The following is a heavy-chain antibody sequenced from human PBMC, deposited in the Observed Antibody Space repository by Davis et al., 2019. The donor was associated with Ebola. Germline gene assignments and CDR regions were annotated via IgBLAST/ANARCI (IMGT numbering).Heavy chain of an antibody. V-gene: IGHV4-59*01. J-gene: IGHJ4*02. Sequence: SETLSPTCTVSGASISSSYWSWIRQSPGKGLEWIGYLYFSGSTNYNPSLKSRVTISVDTSKNQFSLKLSSVTAADTAVYYCARADGDYVHFDYWGQGILVTVSS. CDR3: ARADGDYVHFDY. CDR2: LYFSGST. D-gene: IGHD4-17*01. CDR1: GASISSSY.